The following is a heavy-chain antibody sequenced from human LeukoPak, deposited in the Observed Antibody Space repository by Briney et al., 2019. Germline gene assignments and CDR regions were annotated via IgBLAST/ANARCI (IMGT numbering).Heavy chain of an antibody. CDR3: ARDGHTYYYDSSGYQFDY. CDR2: IIPIFGTA. Sequence: GASVKVSCKASGGTFSSYAISWVRQAPGQGLEWMGGIIPIFGTANYAQKFQGRVTITTDESTSTAYMELSSLRSEDTAVYYCARDGHTYYYDSSGYQFDYWGQGTLVTVSS. CDR1: GGTFSSYA. J-gene: IGHJ4*02. V-gene: IGHV1-69*05. D-gene: IGHD3-22*01.